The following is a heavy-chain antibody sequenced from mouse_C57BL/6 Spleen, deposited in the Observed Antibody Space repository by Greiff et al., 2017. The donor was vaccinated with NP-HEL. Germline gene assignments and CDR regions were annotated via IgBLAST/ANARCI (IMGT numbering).Heavy chain of an antibody. V-gene: IGHV5-6*01. Sequence: EVQVVESGGDLVKPGGSLKLSCAASGFTFSSYGMSWVRQTPDKRLEWVATISSGGSYTYYPDSVKGRFTISRDNAKNTLYLQMSRLKSEDTAMYYCARTGFNWYFDVWGTGTTVTVSS. D-gene: IGHD4-1*01. J-gene: IGHJ1*03. CDR3: ARTGFNWYFDV. CDR1: GFTFSSYG. CDR2: ISSGGSYT.